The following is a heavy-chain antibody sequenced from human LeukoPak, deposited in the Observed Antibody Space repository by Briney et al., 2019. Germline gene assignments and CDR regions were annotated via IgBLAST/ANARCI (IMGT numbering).Heavy chain of an antibody. J-gene: IGHJ3*02. CDR3: AQSRGAFDI. CDR1: GLNVSGSY. D-gene: IGHD3-10*01. CDR2: LYSSGTT. V-gene: IGHV3-53*01. Sequence: QPGGSLRLSCAASGLNVSGSYMNWVRQAPGKGLEWVSVLYSSGTTYYADSAKGRFTISRDNSKNTLYLQLNSLRAEDTAIYYCAQSRGAFDIWGQGTMVTVSS.